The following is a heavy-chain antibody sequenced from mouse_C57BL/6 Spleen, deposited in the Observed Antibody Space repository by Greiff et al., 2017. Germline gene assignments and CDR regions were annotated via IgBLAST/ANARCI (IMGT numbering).Heavy chain of an antibody. Sequence: QVQLQQSGAELVKPGASVKMSCKASGYTFTSYWITWVKQRPGQGLEWIGDIYPGSGSTNYNEKFKSKATLTVDTSSSTAYMQLSSLTSEDSAVYYCARDSSLSTYFDYWGQGTTLTVSS. J-gene: IGHJ2*01. CDR1: GYTFTSYW. V-gene: IGHV1-55*01. D-gene: IGHD2-1*01. CDR3: ARDSSLSTYFDY. CDR2: IYPGSGST.